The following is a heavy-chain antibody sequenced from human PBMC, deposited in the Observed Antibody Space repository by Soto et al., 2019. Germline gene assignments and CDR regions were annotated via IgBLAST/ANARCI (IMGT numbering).Heavy chain of an antibody. CDR3: AKDVIAAAGAFDI. Sequence: SLRLSCATSGFTFSSYAMSWVHKAPGKGLEWVSAISGSGGSTYYADSVKGRFTISSDNSKNTLYLQMNSMRAEDTAVYYCAKDVIAAAGAFDIWGQGTMVTVS. CDR1: GFTFSSYA. D-gene: IGHD6-13*01. J-gene: IGHJ3*02. CDR2: ISGSGGST. V-gene: IGHV3-23*01.